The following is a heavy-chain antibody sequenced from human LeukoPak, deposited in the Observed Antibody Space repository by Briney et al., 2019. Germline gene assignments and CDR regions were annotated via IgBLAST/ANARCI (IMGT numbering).Heavy chain of an antibody. Sequence: GGSLRLSCAAAGFTFSSYWMSWVRQAPGKGLEWVANIKEDGSEKYYVDSVKGRFTISRDNAKNSLFLQMNSLGAEDTAVYYCATQQGGNLAYWGQGTLVTVSS. CDR2: IKEDGSEK. CDR1: GFTFSSYW. D-gene: IGHD1-14*01. CDR3: ATQQGGNLAY. V-gene: IGHV3-7*01. J-gene: IGHJ4*02.